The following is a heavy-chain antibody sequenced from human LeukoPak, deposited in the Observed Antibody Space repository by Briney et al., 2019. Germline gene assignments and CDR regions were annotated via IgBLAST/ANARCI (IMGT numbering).Heavy chain of an antibody. CDR1: GYTFTGYY. CDR3: ARAYCGGDCYSDY. D-gene: IGHD2-21*02. V-gene: IGHV1-2*04. Sequence: ASVKVSCKASGYTFTGYYMHWVRQAPGQGLEGMGWINPNSGGTNYAQKFQGWVTMTRDTSISTAYMELSRLRSDDTAVYYCARAYCGGDCYSDYWGQGTLVTVSS. J-gene: IGHJ4*02. CDR2: INPNSGGT.